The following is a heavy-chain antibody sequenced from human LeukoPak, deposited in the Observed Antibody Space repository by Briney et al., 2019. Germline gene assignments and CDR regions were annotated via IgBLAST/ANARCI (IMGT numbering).Heavy chain of an antibody. J-gene: IGHJ4*02. CDR3: ARAQSGTAYFDY. CDR2: IYSGGST. Sequence: GGSLRLSCAASGFTVSSNYMSWVRQAPGKGLEWVSVIYSGGSTYYADSVKGRFTISRDNSKNTLYLQMNSLRAEDTAVYYCARAQSGTAYFDYWGQGTLVTVS. D-gene: IGHD4-11*01. V-gene: IGHV3-66*01. CDR1: GFTVSSNY.